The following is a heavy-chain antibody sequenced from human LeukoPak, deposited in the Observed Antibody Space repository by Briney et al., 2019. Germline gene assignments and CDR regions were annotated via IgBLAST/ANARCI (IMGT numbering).Heavy chain of an antibody. CDR1: GGSISSSSYY. CDR3: ARNILWFGELLSY. D-gene: IGHD3-10*01. CDR2: IYYSGST. Sequence: SETLSLTCTVSGGSISSSSYYWGWIRQPPGKGLEWIGSIYYSGSTYYNPSLKSRVTISVDTSKNQFSLKLCSVTAADTAVYYCARNILWFGELLSYWGQGTLVTVSS. J-gene: IGHJ4*02. V-gene: IGHV4-39*01.